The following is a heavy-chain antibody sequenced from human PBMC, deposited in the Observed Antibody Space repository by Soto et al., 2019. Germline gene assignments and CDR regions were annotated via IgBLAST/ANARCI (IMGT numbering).Heavy chain of an antibody. V-gene: IGHV4-30-4*01. Sequence: QVQLQESGPGLVKPSQTLSLTCTVSGNSISSGDYWSWIRQPPGKGLEWIGYIYHSGGTYYNPSLKSRVTMSVDTSQNQFSLKLSSVSAADTAVYYCVRTKYYYDSTAYIFDYWGQGALVTVSS. CDR3: VRTKYYYDSTAYIFDY. D-gene: IGHD3-22*01. CDR2: IYHSGGT. CDR1: GNSISSGDY. J-gene: IGHJ4*02.